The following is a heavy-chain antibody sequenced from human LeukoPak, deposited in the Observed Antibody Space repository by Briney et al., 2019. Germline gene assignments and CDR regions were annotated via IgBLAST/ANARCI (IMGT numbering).Heavy chain of an antibody. D-gene: IGHD5-12*01. CDR1: GGSFSGYY. V-gene: IGHV4-34*01. Sequence: PSETLSLTCAVYGGSFSGYYCSWIRQPPGKGLEWIGEINHSGSTNYNPSLKSRVTISVDTSKNQFSLKLSSVTAADTAVYYCARRIVATKGKYDYWGQGTLVTVSS. J-gene: IGHJ4*02. CDR2: INHSGST. CDR3: ARRIVATKGKYDY.